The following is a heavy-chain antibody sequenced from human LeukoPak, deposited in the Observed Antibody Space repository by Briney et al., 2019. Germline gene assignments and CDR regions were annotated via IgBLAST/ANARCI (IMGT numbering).Heavy chain of an antibody. J-gene: IGHJ3*02. CDR1: GYRFTRYW. CDR2: IDPGDSET. Sequence: GESLKISCKGSGYRFTRYWIAWVRQLPGKGLQWMGIIDPGDSETRYSPSFQGQVTITADKSISTAYLQWSSLKASDTAMYYCARLNDGFDIWGQGAMVIVSS. CDR3: ARLNDGFDI. V-gene: IGHV5-51*01.